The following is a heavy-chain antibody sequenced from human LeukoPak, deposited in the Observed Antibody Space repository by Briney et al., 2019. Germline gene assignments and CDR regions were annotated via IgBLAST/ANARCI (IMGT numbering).Heavy chain of an antibody. J-gene: IGHJ4*02. D-gene: IGHD1-26*01. CDR2: IYHSGST. CDR1: GGSISGGGYS. V-gene: IGHV4-30-2*01. CDR3: ARIVGASDY. Sequence: SQTLSLTCAVSGGSISGGGYSWSWIRQPPGKGLEWIGYIYHSGSTDYNPSLKSRVTISIDSSKNQFSLKLSSVTAADTAVYYCARIVGASDYWGQGTLVTVSS.